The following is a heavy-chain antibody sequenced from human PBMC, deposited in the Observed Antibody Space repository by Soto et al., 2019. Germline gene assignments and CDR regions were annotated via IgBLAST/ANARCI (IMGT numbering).Heavy chain of an antibody. CDR2: ISSGSSTI. V-gene: IGHV3-48*02. CDR1: GFTFSTHS. Sequence: GGSLRLSCAASGFTFSTHSMNWVRQAPGKGLEWVSYISSGSSTIYYADSVKGRFTISRDNAKNSLYLQMNSLRDEDTAVYYCARDLQLEQNYWGQGTLVTVSS. J-gene: IGHJ4*02. D-gene: IGHD1-1*01. CDR3: ARDLQLEQNY.